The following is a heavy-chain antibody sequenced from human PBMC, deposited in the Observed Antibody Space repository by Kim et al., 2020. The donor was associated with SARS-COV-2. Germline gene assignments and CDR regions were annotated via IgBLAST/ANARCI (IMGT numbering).Heavy chain of an antibody. Sequence: SETLSLTCTVSGGSISSYYWSWIRQPPGKGLEWIGYIYYSGSTNYNPSLKSRVTISVDTSKNQFSLKLSSVTAADTAVYYCARGRARGGATHYFDYWGQGTLVTVSS. CDR2: IYYSGST. J-gene: IGHJ4*02. CDR1: GGSISSYY. CDR3: ARGRARGGATHYFDY. D-gene: IGHD1-26*01. V-gene: IGHV4-59*13.